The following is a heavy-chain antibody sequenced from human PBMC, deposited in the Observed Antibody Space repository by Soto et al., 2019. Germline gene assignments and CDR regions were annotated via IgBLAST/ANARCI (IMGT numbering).Heavy chain of an antibody. D-gene: IGHD1-7*01. CDR1: GGSVSSGSYY. Sequence: QVQLQESGPGLVKPSETLSLTCTVSGGSVSSGSYYWSWIRQPPGKGLEWIGYIYYSGSTNYNPSLKSRVTISVDTSKNQFSLKLSSVTAADTAVYYCAREYNWNYAPHWFDPWGQGTLVTASS. V-gene: IGHV4-61*01. CDR3: AREYNWNYAPHWFDP. CDR2: IYYSGST. J-gene: IGHJ5*02.